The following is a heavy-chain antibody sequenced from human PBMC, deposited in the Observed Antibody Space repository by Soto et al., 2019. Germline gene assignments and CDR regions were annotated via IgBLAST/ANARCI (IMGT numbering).Heavy chain of an antibody. CDR3: ARDRYRDSSGYYRSYYYYGMDV. J-gene: IGHJ6*04. CDR2: IIPIFGTA. Sequence: QVQLVQSGAEVKKPGSSVKVSCKASGGTFSSYAISWVRQAPGQGLEWMGGIIPIFGTANYAQKFQGRVTITADKSTSTAYMELSSLRSEDTAVYYCARDRYRDSSGYYRSYYYYGMDVWGKGTTVTVSS. V-gene: IGHV1-69*06. D-gene: IGHD3-22*01. CDR1: GGTFSSYA.